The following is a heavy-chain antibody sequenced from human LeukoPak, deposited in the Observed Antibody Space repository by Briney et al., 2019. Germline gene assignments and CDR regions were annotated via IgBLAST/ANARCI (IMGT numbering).Heavy chain of an antibody. CDR2: ISSSGSTI. D-gene: IGHD3-10*02. CDR3: AELGITMIGGV. V-gene: IGHV3-48*03. J-gene: IGHJ6*04. Sequence: PGGSLRLSCAASAFTFSSYAMNWVRQAPGKGLEWGSYISSSGSTIYYADSVKGRFTISRDNAKNSLYLQMNSLRAEDTAVYYCAELGITMIGGVWGKGTTVTISS. CDR1: AFTFSSYA.